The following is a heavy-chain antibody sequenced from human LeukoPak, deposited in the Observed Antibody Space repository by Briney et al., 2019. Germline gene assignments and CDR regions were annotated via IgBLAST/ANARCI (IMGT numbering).Heavy chain of an antibody. Sequence: GASVKVSCKASGYTFTSYGISWVRQAPGQGLEWMGWISAYNGNTNYAQKLQGRVYMTSDTSTSTVYMELSGLRSDDTAVYYCARVRDGYNDAYDVWGQGTMVTVPS. CDR3: ARVRDGYNDAYDV. D-gene: IGHD5-24*01. CDR1: GYTFTSYG. CDR2: ISAYNGNT. J-gene: IGHJ3*01. V-gene: IGHV1-18*01.